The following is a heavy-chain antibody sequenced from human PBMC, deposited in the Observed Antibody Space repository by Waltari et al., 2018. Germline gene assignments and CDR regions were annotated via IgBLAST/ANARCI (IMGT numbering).Heavy chain of an antibody. J-gene: IGHJ4*02. Sequence: EVQLVESGGGLVQPGGSLRLSCAASGFTFSSYWMSWVRQAPGKGLEWVANIKQDGSEKYYVDSVKGRFTISRDNAKNSLYLQMNSLRAEDTAVYYCARGGRDGYNYCRYWGQGTLVTVSS. CDR1: GFTFSSYW. CDR2: IKQDGSEK. D-gene: IGHD5-12*01. CDR3: ARGGRDGYNYCRY. V-gene: IGHV3-7*01.